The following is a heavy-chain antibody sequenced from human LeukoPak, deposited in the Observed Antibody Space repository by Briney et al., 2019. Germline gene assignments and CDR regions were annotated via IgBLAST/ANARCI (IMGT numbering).Heavy chain of an antibody. CDR2: IYHSGST. J-gene: IGHJ3*02. Sequence: SETLSLTCTVSGGSISSYYWSWIRQPPGKGLEWIGSIYHSGSTYYNPSLKSRVTISVDTSKNQFSLKLSSVTAADTAVYYCARGSRYYYDSSGYGAFDIWGQGTMVTVSS. CDR1: GGSISSYY. D-gene: IGHD3-22*01. V-gene: IGHV4-38-2*02. CDR3: ARGSRYYYDSSGYGAFDI.